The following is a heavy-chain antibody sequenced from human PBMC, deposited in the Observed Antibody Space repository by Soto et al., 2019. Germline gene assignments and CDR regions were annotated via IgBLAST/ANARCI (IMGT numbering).Heavy chain of an antibody. Sequence: EVQLVESGGVVVQPGGSLRLSCVVSGFSFDDYTMHWVRQVPGKGLEWVALISWDGGSMYHADSVKGRVTISRDSSKHSLYLEMNSLRAEDTAVYYCARDRGYDAHDYYYNAMDVWGQGTTVTVSS. D-gene: IGHD2-15*01. J-gene: IGHJ6*02. CDR1: GFSFDDYT. CDR3: ARDRGYDAHDYYYNAMDV. CDR2: ISWDGGSM. V-gene: IGHV3-43*01.